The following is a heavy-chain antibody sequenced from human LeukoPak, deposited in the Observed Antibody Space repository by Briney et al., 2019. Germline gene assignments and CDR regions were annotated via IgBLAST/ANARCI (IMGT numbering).Heavy chain of an antibody. V-gene: IGHV3-7*01. Sequence: GGSLRLSCAASGFTFSSYWMSWVRQAPGKGLEWVANIKQDGSEKYFVDSVKGRFTISRDNAKNSLYLQMNSLRAEDTAVYYCARDHPEGYFDYWGQGTLVTVSS. CDR1: GFTFSSYW. CDR3: ARDHPEGYFDY. J-gene: IGHJ4*02. CDR2: IKQDGSEK.